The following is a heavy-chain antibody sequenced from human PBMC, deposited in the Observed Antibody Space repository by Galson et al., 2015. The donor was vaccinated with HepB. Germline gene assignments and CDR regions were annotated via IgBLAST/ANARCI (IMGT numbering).Heavy chain of an antibody. Sequence: SLRLSCAASGFTFSSYSMNWVRQAPGKGLEWVSSISSSSSYIYYADSVKGRFTISRDNAKNSLYLQMNSLRAEDTAVYYCARATGYCGGDCPTEYDAFDIWGQGAMVTVSS. J-gene: IGHJ3*02. CDR2: ISSSSSYI. CDR3: ARATGYCGGDCPTEYDAFDI. D-gene: IGHD2-21*02. CDR1: GFTFSSYS. V-gene: IGHV3-21*01.